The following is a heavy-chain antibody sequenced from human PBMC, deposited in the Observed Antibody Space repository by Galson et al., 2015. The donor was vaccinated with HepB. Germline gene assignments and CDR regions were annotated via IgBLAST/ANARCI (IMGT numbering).Heavy chain of an antibody. CDR1: GFTFSNAW. J-gene: IGHJ5*02. CDR3: ARWFSDSTGGAGQFDP. D-gene: IGHD2-8*02. CDR2: IRTIAAGGTT. Sequence: SLRLSCAASGFTFSNAWMSWVRQAPGKGLEWVGRIRTIAAGGTTDYAAPVKGRFTISRDDSNDTLCLQMNSLKTEDTAVYYCARWFSDSTGGAGQFDPWGQGALVTVSS. V-gene: IGHV3-15*05.